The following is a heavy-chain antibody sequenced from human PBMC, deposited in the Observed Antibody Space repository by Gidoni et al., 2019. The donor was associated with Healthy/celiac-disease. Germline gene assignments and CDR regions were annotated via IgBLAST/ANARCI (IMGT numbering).Heavy chain of an antibody. J-gene: IGHJ4*02. D-gene: IGHD6-6*01. V-gene: IGHV1-46*01. CDR3: ARDGDSSSSFDY. CDR1: GYTFTNYY. Sequence: QVQLVQSGAEVKKPGASVKVSCKACGYTFTNYYMHWVRQAPGQGLEWMGIINPRGGSTNYAQKFQGRVTMTRDTSTSTVDSELSSLRAEDTAVYYCARDGDSSSSFDYWGQGTLVTVSS. CDR2: INPRGGST.